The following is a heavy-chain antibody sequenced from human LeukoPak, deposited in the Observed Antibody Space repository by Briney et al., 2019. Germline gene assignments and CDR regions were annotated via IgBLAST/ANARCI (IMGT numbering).Heavy chain of an antibody. CDR3: AKDSSGWPLFDY. V-gene: IGHV3-9*03. CDR2: ISWNSYSI. CDR1: GFTFDDYA. Sequence: GRSLRLSXAASGFTFDDYAMHWVRQAPGKGLEWVSGISWNSYSIGYADSVKGRFTISRDNAKNSLYLQMNSLRAEDMAFYYCAKDSSGWPLFDYWGQGTLVTVSS. J-gene: IGHJ4*02. D-gene: IGHD6-19*01.